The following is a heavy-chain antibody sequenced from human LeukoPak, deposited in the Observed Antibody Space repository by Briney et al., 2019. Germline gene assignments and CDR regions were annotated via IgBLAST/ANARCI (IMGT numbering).Heavy chain of an antibody. J-gene: IGHJ4*02. Sequence: SQTLSLTCTVSGGSISSGSYYWSWIRQPAGKGLEWIGRIYTSGSTNYNPSLKSRVTISVDTSKNQFSLKLSSVTAADTAVYYCARVPGPLTTTLGWGQGTLVTVSS. CDR1: GGSISSGSYY. V-gene: IGHV4-61*02. D-gene: IGHD3-22*01. CDR2: IYTSGST. CDR3: ARVPGPLTTTLG.